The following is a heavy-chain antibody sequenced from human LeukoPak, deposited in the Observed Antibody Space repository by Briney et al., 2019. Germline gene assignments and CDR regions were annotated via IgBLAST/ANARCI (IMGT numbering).Heavy chain of an antibody. CDR1: GYFFTSYY. V-gene: IGHV1-46*01. J-gene: IGHJ4*02. D-gene: IGHD1-1*01. Sequence: ASVKVSCKASGYFFTSYYMHWVRQAPGQGLEWMGIINPSGGTTTYAQKFQGRVTMTRDTSTNTVYMELYSLRSEDTAVYFCARGRSPAQLERDKFDCWGQGTLVTVSS. CDR2: INPSGGTT. CDR3: ARGRSPAQLERDKFDC.